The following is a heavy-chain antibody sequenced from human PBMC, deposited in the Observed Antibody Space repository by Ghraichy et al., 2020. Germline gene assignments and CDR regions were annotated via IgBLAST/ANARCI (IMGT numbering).Heavy chain of an antibody. D-gene: IGHD2-21*01. V-gene: IGHV4-59*01. CDR2: IHHSGST. CDR1: GGSISTYY. Sequence: SETLSLTCTVSGGSISTYYWNWFRQPPGKGLEWVGHIHHSGSTKYNPSLKSRVSISLDTSKNQFSLELTSVTAADTAVYFCAREQAWLPQPPTDLYCFFDLWGRGTLVTVSS. J-gene: IGHJ2*01. CDR3: AREQAWLPQPPTDLYCFFDL.